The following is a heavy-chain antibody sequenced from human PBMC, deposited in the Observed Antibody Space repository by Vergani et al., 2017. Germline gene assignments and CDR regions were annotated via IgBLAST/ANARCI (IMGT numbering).Heavy chain of an antibody. CDR2: IYYSGST. CDR3: ARSFDSSGYYHYWXFDL. Sequence: QLQLQESGPGLVKPSETLSLTCTVSGGSISSSSYYWGWIRQPPGKGLEWIGSIYYSGSTYYNPSLKSRVTISVDTSKNQFSLKLSSVTAADTAVYYCARSFDSSGYYHYWXFDLWGRGTLVTVSS. CDR1: GGSISSSSYY. D-gene: IGHD3-22*01. J-gene: IGHJ2*01. V-gene: IGHV4-39*01.